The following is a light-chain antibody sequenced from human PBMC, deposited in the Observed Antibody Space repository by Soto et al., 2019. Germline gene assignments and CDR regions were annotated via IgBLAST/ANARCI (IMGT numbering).Light chain of an antibody. CDR3: QQYGSSPRT. Sequence: EIVLTHSPGTLSLSPGERATLSCRASQSVSSSYLAWYQQKPGQSPRLLIYVASTRATGIPDRFSGSGSGTDFTLTISRLEPEDFAVYYCQQYGSSPRTLGQGTKLEIK. V-gene: IGKV3-20*01. CDR1: QSVSSSY. CDR2: VAS. J-gene: IGKJ2*01.